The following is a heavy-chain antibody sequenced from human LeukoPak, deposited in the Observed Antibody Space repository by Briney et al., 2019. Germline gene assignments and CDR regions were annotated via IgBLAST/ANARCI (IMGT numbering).Heavy chain of an antibody. V-gene: IGHV3-7*03. CDR1: GFTDSYNF. CDR3: ARSRYCTNGICSYFDY. J-gene: IGHJ4*02. Sequence: GGSLRLSCAASGFTDSYNFMSWVRQAPGKGLEWVANIKQDGSEKYYVGSVKGRFTISRDNAKNSLYLQMNSLRAEDTAVYYCARSRYCTNGICSYFDYWGQGILVTVSS. D-gene: IGHD2-8*01. CDR2: IKQDGSEK.